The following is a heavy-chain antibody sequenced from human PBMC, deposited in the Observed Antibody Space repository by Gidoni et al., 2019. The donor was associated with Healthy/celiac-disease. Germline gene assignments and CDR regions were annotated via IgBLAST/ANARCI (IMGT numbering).Heavy chain of an antibody. J-gene: IGHJ4*02. Sequence: QVQLVESGGGVVQPGRPLRISCSASGFTFSSYAMHWVRQAPGKGLEWVAVISYDGSNKYYADSVKGRFTISRDNSKNTLYLQMNSLRAEDTAVYYCASWEGYFDYWGQGTLVTVSS. D-gene: IGHD1-26*01. V-gene: IGHV3-30-3*01. CDR1: GFTFSSYA. CDR3: ASWEGYFDY. CDR2: ISYDGSNK.